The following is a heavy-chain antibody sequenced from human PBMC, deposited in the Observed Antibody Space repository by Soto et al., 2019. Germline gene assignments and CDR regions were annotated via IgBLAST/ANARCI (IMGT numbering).Heavy chain of an antibody. J-gene: IGHJ6*02. CDR2: IYHRGST. CDR3: PGHDAGHGRSWYSIGRGGV. D-gene: IGHD6-13*01. Sequence: SVTLSLTCTVSGGSISSSSYYWGWIRQPPGKGQEWTGSIYHRGSTYYSPSLKSRVTISVDPSKNQFSLKLSPVTADDTAVYYCPGHDAGHGRSWYSIGRGGVRGRVPTVTACS. CDR1: GGSISSSSYY. V-gene: IGHV4-39*01.